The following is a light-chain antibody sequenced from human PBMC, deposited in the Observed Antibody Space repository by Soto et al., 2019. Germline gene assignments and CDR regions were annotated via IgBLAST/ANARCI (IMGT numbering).Light chain of an antibody. V-gene: IGLV2-14*01. CDR1: SSDIGGYNY. J-gene: IGLJ1*01. Sequence: QSALTQPASVSGSPGQSITISCTGTSSDIGGYNYVSWYQHHPGKAPKLMISAVSNRPSGVSNRFSGSKSGNTASLTISGLQADDEADYYCCSLTTSHTYVFGSGTKLTVL. CDR2: AVS. CDR3: CSLTTSHTYV.